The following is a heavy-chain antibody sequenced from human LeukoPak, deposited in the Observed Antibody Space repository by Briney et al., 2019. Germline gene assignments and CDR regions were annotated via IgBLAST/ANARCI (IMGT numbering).Heavy chain of an antibody. V-gene: IGHV4-59*01. CDR1: GGSISSYY. CDR3: ARGRPDFFDY. Sequence: SETLSLTCTVSGGSISSYYWSWIRQPPGKGLEWIGYIYHSGSTNYNPSLKSRVTISLDTSKKQFSLKLTSVTAADTAVYYCARGRPDFFDYWGQGTLVTVSS. D-gene: IGHD6-6*01. J-gene: IGHJ4*02. CDR2: IYHSGST.